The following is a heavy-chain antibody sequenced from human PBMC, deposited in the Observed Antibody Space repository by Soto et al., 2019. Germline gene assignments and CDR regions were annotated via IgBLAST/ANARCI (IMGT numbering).Heavy chain of an antibody. CDR2: ISSSSSYT. CDR1: GFTFSDYY. D-gene: IGHD3-9*01. CDR3: ARASVAVLRYFDWLGGEYNWFDP. J-gene: IGHJ5*02. V-gene: IGHV3-11*05. Sequence: QVQLVESGGGLVKPGGSLRLSCAASGFTFSDYYMSWIRQAPGKGLEWVSYISSSSSYTNYADSVKGRFTISRDNAKNSLYLQMNSLRAEDTAVYYCARASVAVLRYFDWLGGEYNWFDPWGQGTLVTVSS.